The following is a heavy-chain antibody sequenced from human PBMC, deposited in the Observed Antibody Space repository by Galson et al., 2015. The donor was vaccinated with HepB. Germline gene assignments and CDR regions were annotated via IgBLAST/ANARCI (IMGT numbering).Heavy chain of an antibody. Sequence: SLRLSCAASGFTFSNYGLHWVRQAPGKGLEWVAIISYIGSNKYYADSVKGRFTISRDNSKNTLYLQMNSLRAEDTALYYCARPRDSYGEYDLRYWGQGTPVTVSS. J-gene: IGHJ4*02. V-gene: IGHV3-30*04. CDR3: ARPRDSYGEYDLRY. CDR1: GFTFSNYG. CDR2: ISYIGSNK. D-gene: IGHD4-17*01.